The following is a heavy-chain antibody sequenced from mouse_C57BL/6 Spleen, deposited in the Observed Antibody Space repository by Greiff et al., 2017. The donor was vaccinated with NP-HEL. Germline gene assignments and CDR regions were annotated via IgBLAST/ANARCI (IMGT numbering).Heavy chain of an antibody. Sequence: VQLQESGAELVKPGASVKLSCKASGYTFTSYWMHWVKQRPGQGLEWIGMIHPNSGSTNYNEKFKSKATLTVDKSSSTAYMQLSSLTSEDSAVYYCARRRDYDEAWFAYWGQGTLVTVSA. D-gene: IGHD2-4*01. CDR2: IHPNSGST. CDR3: ARRRDYDEAWFAY. V-gene: IGHV1-64*01. J-gene: IGHJ3*01. CDR1: GYTFTSYW.